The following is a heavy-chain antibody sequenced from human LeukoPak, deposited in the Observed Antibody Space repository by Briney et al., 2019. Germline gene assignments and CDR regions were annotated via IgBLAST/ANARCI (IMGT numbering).Heavy chain of an antibody. CDR1: AASISSSSYY. CDR2: IYYSGST. D-gene: IGHD5-24*01. CDR3: ARHLDGYNGFDP. V-gene: IGHV4-39*01. J-gene: IGHJ5*02. Sequence: WETLSLTCTVSAASISSSSYYWGWLRQPPGKDRELIGSIYYSGSTYYHPSLMDRVTISVDRSKNRFSLKLSSVTAAHTAVYDCARHLDGYNGFDPWGQGTLVTVSS.